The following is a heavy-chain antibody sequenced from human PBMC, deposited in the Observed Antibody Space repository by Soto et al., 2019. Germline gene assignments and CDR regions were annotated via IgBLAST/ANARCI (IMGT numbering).Heavy chain of an antibody. J-gene: IGHJ4*02. V-gene: IGHV3-64*01. CDR2: ISSNGGST. Sequence: GGSLRLSCAASGFTFSSYAMHWVRQAPGKGLEYVSAISSNGGSTYYANSVKGRFTISRDNSKNTLYLQMGSLRAEDMAVYYCARDPQLMGRFLEWDYYFDYWGQGTLVTVSS. CDR3: ARDPQLMGRFLEWDYYFDY. D-gene: IGHD3-3*01. CDR1: GFTFSSYA.